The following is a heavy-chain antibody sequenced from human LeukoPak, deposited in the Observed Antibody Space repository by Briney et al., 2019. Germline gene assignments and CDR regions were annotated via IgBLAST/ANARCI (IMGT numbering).Heavy chain of an antibody. CDR1: GGSISSYH. CDR2: IYYSGST. D-gene: IGHD7-27*01. CDR3: ARGILTGDPERDY. J-gene: IGHJ4*02. Sequence: SETVSLTCTVSGGSISSYHWSWIRQPPGKGLEWIGCIYYSGSTNYNPSLKSRVTISVDTSKNQFSLKLSSVTAADTAVYYCARGILTGDPERDYWGQGTLVTVSS. V-gene: IGHV4-59*01.